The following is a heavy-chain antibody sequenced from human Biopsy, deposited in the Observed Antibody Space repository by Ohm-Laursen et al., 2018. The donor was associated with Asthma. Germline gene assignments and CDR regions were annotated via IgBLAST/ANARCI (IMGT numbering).Heavy chain of an antibody. CDR3: STNRLWFGESPYYFDY. V-gene: IGHV3-15*01. Sequence: SLRLSCTASGFTFSNAWMSWVRQAPGKGLEWLGRIRSTNEGGTTDYAAAVKGRVTISRDDSQNTLYLQMSSLTTEDTAVYFCSTNRLWFGESPYYFDYWGQGSLVIVSS. D-gene: IGHD3-10*01. J-gene: IGHJ4*02. CDR1: GFTFSNAW. CDR2: IRSTNEGGTT.